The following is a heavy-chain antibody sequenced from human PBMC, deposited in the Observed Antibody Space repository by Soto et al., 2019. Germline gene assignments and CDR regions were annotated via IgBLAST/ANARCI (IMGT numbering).Heavy chain of an antibody. J-gene: IGHJ4*02. Sequence: GSLRLSCAASGXTFSSYGMHWVRQAPGKGLEWVAFIWYDGSNKYYEDSVKGRFTISRDNSKNTLYLQMNSMRAEDTAVYYCAREAAAGQTYYFDYWGQGTLGTVSS. CDR1: GXTFSSYG. CDR3: AREAAAGQTYYFDY. D-gene: IGHD6-13*01. CDR2: IWYDGSNK. V-gene: IGHV3-33*01.